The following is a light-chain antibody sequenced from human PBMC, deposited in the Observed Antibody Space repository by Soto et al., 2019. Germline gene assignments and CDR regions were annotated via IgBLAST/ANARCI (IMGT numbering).Light chain of an antibody. CDR2: GVS. Sequence: EIVLTQSPGTLSLSPGERATLSCRASQSVGSTYLAWYQQKPGQAPKLLIYGVSSRATGITDRFSGSGSGTDFTLTIRRPEPEDLALYSCQQYGTSPLTFGPGTKVDI. V-gene: IGKV3-20*01. CDR1: QSVGSTY. J-gene: IGKJ3*01. CDR3: QQYGTSPLT.